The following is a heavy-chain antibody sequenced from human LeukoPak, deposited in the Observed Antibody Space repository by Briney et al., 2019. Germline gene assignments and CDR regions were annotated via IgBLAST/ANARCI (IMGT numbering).Heavy chain of an antibody. CDR3: ARDYYDSSGYYYIYDY. Sequence: ASVKVPCKASGYTFTSYYMHWVRQAPGQGLEWMGIINPSGGSTSYAQKFQGRVTMTRDTSTSTVYMELSSLRSEDTAVYYCARDYYDSSGYYYIYDYWGQGTLVTVSS. CDR1: GYTFTSYY. CDR2: INPSGGST. J-gene: IGHJ4*02. D-gene: IGHD3-22*01. V-gene: IGHV1-46*01.